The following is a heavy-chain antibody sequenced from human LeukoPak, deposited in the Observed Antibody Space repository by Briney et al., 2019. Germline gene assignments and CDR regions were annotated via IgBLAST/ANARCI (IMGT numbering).Heavy chain of an antibody. CDR2: IYYSGST. D-gene: IGHD3-3*01. CDR3: ASHPPSRLRFLEWLLYRNWFDP. V-gene: IGHV4-39*01. Sequence: PSETLSLTCTVSAGSISSSNYYWGWIRPPPEKVLEWIGSIYYSGSTYYKPSLKSRVTISVDTSKNQFSLKLSSVTAADTAVYYCASHPPSRLRFLEWLLYRNWFDPWGQGTLVTVSS. J-gene: IGHJ5*02. CDR1: AGSISSSNYY.